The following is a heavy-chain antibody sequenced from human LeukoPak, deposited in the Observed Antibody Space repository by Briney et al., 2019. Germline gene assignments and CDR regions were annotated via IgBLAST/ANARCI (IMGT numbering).Heavy chain of an antibody. CDR3: AKDREGTIADYFDY. V-gene: IGHV3-23*01. CDR1: GFTFSSYA. D-gene: IGHD1-7*01. J-gene: IGHJ4*02. Sequence: PGGSLRLSCAASGFTFSSYAMSWVRHAPGKGLEWVSSISGSGGSTYYADSVKGRFTISRDNSKNTLYLQMNSLRGEDTAVYYCAKDREGTIADYFDYWGQGTLVTVS. CDR2: ISGSGGST.